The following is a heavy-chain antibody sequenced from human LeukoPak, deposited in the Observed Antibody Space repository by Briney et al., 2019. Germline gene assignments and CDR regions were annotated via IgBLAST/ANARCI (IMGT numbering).Heavy chain of an antibody. J-gene: IGHJ6*03. CDR1: GFTFSNYA. CDR3: ARGSSTSGYYYYYYMDV. CDR2: INGRGGST. Sequence: GGSLRLSCAASGFTFSNYAMSWVRQAPGKGLEWVSSINGRGGSTYYADSVKGRFTISRDNAKNSLYLQMNSLRAEDTAVYYCARGSSTSGYYYYYYMDVWGKGTTVTISS. V-gene: IGHV3-23*01. D-gene: IGHD2-2*01.